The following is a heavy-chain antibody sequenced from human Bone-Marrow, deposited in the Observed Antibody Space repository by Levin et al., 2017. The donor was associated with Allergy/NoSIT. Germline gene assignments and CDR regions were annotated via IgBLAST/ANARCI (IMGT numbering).Heavy chain of an antibody. CDR3: ARGSRRTGTRLYYFDY. Sequence: GESLKISCKASGYTFTSYDINWVRQATGQGLEWMGWMNPNSGNTGYAQKFQGRVTMTRNTSISTAYMELSSLRSEDTAVYYCARGSRRTGTRLYYFDYWGQGTLVTVSS. CDR1: GYTFTSYD. V-gene: IGHV1-8*01. CDR2: MNPNSGNT. D-gene: IGHD1-1*01. J-gene: IGHJ4*02.